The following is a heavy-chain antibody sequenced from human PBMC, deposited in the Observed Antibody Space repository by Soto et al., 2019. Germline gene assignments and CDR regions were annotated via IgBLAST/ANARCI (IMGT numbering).Heavy chain of an antibody. CDR3: ASPEVTGSSRDPYFDF. CDR1: GFTFSDHF. CDR2: AKTKAYSYAT. D-gene: IGHD2-21*02. J-gene: IGHJ2*01. Sequence: EVQLVESGGGLVQPGGSLRLSCAASGFTFSDHFMDWVRQAPGKGLEWIGRAKTKAYSYATQYAASVEGRFTVSRDDSENSFHLQMNSLKTEDTAVYSCASPEVTGSSRDPYFDFWGRGTLVTVST. V-gene: IGHV3-72*01.